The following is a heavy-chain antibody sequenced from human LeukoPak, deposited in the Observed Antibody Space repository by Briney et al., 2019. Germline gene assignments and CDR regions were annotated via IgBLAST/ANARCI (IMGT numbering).Heavy chain of an antibody. J-gene: IGHJ5*02. CDR2: IIPIFGTA. V-gene: IGHV1-69*13. D-gene: IGHD1-26*01. Sequence: SVKVSCKASGYTFTGYGISWVRQAPGQGLEWMGGIIPIFGTANYAQKFQGRVTITADESTSTAYMELSSLRSEDTAVYYCARDLSGSYTFDPWGQGTLVTVSS. CDR3: ARDLSGSYTFDP. CDR1: GYTFTGYG.